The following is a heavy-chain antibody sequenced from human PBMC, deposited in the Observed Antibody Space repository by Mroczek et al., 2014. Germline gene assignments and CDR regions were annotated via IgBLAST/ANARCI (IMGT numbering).Heavy chain of an antibody. CDR1: GGSISSGGYY. CDR3: ARLYYDSSGSDPLYFDY. V-gene: IGHV4-31*03. J-gene: IGHJ4*02. D-gene: IGHD3-22*01. Sequence: QVQLQESGPGLVKPSQTLSLTCTVSGGSISSGGYYWSWIRQPPGKGLEWIGEINHSGSTNYNPSLKSRVTISVDTSKNQFSLKLSSVTAADTAVYYCARLYYDSSGSDPLYFDYWGQGALVTVSS. CDR2: INHSGST.